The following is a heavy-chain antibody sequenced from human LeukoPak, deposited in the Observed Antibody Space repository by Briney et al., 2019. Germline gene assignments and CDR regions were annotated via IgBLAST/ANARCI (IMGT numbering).Heavy chain of an antibody. Sequence: GGSLRLSCAASGFTFSTYWMHWVRQAPGKGLVWVARVSPEGSRTTYADSVKGRFTISRDNSKNTLYLQMNSLRAEDTAVYYCAKAVSGNYIKGFDYWGQGILVTVSS. D-gene: IGHD1-26*01. V-gene: IGHV3-74*03. J-gene: IGHJ4*02. CDR3: AKAVSGNYIKGFDY. CDR1: GFTFSTYW. CDR2: VSPEGSRT.